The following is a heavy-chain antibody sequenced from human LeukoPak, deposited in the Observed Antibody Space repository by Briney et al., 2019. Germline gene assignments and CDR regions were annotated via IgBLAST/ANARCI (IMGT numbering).Heavy chain of an antibody. J-gene: IGHJ5*02. Sequence: GESLKISCEGSGYTFTDYWIGWVRQMPGKGLEWTGIIYWKTIYSPSFQSQVTISVDKSINTAYLQWSSLKASDTAIYFCARRAELGMRWFDPWGQGTLVTVLS. CDR2: IYWKT. D-gene: IGHD7-27*01. CDR3: ARRAELGMRWFDP. CDR1: GYTFTDYW. V-gene: IGHV5-51*01.